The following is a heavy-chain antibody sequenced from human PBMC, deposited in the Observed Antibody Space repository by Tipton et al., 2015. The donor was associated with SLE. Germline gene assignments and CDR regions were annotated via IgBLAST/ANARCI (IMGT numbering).Heavy chain of an antibody. D-gene: IGHD2-21*01. Sequence: VQLVQSGGGLVQRGGSLRLSCEVDDLLYCSYWMTWVRQAPGKGLEWVSAISMGGGSSYYADSVKGRFSISRDNSQNTLSLQMNSLRSDDTAVYSCARAIVGSTFHAFDVWGQGTLVTVSS. CDR3: ARAIVGSTFHAFDV. CDR2: ISMGGGSS. CDR1: DLLYCSYW. J-gene: IGHJ3*01. V-gene: IGHV3-23*04.